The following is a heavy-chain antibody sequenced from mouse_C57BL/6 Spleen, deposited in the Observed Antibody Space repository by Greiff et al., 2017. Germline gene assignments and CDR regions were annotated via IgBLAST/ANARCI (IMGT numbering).Heavy chain of an antibody. D-gene: IGHD2-4*01. CDR3: ARALYYDYDYAMDY. CDR1: GFTFSDYY. V-gene: IGHV5-16*01. Sequence: EVKLVESEGGLVQPGSSMKLSCTASGFTFSDYYMAWVRQVPEKGLEWVANINYDGSSTYYLDSLKSRFIISRDNAKNILYLQMSSLKSEDTATYYCARALYYDYDYAMDYWGQGTSVTVSS. CDR2: INYDGSST. J-gene: IGHJ4*01.